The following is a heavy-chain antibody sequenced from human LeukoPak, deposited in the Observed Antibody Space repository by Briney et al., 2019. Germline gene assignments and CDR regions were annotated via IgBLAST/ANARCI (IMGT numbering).Heavy chain of an antibody. V-gene: IGHV4-4*09. D-gene: IGHD3-22*01. CDR1: GGSISSYY. Sequence: SETLSLTCTVSGGSISSYYWSWIRQPPGKGLEWIGYIYTSGSTNYNPSLKSRVTISVDTSKNQFSLKLSSVTAAVTAVYYCARTTYYYDSSGENTFDYWGQGTLVTVSS. CDR3: ARTTYYYDSSGENTFDY. CDR2: IYTSGST. J-gene: IGHJ4*02.